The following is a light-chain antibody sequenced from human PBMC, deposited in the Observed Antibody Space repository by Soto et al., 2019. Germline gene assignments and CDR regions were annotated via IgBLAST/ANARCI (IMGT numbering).Light chain of an antibody. CDR1: QNVDIY. Sequence: ETVLTQSPATLSLSPGETATLSCRASQNVDIYLAWYQQKPGQAPRLLIYDASNRATGIPARFSGSGSGTDLTLTISSLEPEDFAVYYCQQRKYWPPLTFSQGTRLE. V-gene: IGKV3-11*01. CDR3: QQRKYWPPLT. CDR2: DAS. J-gene: IGKJ5*01.